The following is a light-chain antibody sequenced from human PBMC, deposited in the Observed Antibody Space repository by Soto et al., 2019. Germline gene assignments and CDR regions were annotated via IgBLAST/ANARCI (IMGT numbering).Light chain of an antibody. J-gene: IGKJ1*01. Sequence: EIVTTQSPATVSVSQGGRPPISCPASQSISDTVAWYQQKTGQAHRLRSDRESRRATGFPARFSGRGSGTDFTLTSSSLQSEDFAVYYCQQYENWPWTFGQGTKVDIK. CDR1: QSISDT. CDR2: RES. V-gene: IGKV3-15*01. CDR3: QQYENWPWT.